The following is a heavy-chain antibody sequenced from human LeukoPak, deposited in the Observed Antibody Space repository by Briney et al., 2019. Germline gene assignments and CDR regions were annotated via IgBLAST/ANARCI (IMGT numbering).Heavy chain of an antibody. J-gene: IGHJ4*02. V-gene: IGHV4-59*01. CDR3: ARIPGDRPDD. CDR1: DASMTSYY. D-gene: IGHD7-27*01. Sequence: SETLSLTCTVSDASMTSYYWTWLRQPPGKGLEWVGYMYFGERTNYNPSLKSRATISIDTSKKQFSLNLKSVTAADTAVYYCARIPGDRPDDWGQGTLVTVS. CDR2: MYFGERT.